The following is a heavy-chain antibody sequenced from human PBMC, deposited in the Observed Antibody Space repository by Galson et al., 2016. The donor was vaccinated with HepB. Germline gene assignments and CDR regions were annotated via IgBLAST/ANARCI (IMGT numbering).Heavy chain of an antibody. CDR1: GFTFSNAW. J-gene: IGHJ4*02. CDR2: IKRTRDGRTT. Sequence: SLRLSCAASGFTFSNAWRNWVRQAPVKGPDWVGRIKRTRDGRTTDYAAPVKGRFTISRDDSKNTLHLQMNSLKTEDTGVYYCSTDAGRYTYGYLGYWGQGTLVTVSS. CDR3: STDAGRYTYGYLGY. V-gene: IGHV3-15*07. D-gene: IGHD5-18*01.